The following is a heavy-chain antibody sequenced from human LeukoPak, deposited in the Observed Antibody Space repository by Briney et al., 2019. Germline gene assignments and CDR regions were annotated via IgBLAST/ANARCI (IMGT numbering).Heavy chain of an antibody. D-gene: IGHD1/OR15-1a*01. V-gene: IGHV3-74*01. Sequence: GGSLRLSCAASGFTLSYYWMHWVRQGPGKGLVWVSTISGDGSNTHYADSVKGRFTISRNNDKNTLYLEMNSLRAEDTAVYYCGRDPRNKGFDPWGQGTLVTVSS. CDR2: ISGDGSNT. J-gene: IGHJ5*02. CDR1: GFTLSYYW. CDR3: GRDPRNKGFDP.